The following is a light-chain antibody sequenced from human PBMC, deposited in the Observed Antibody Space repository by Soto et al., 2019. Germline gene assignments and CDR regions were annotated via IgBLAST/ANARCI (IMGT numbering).Light chain of an antibody. V-gene: IGKV3-20*01. J-gene: IGKJ1*01. Sequence: EIVLTQSPATLSLSPGERATLSCRASQYVSSFLAWYQQKAGQAPRLLIYDASHRATGIPDRFSGSGSGTDFTLTISRLEPEDFAVYYCQQYGSSGTFGQGTKVDIK. CDR2: DAS. CDR3: QQYGSSGT. CDR1: QYVSSF.